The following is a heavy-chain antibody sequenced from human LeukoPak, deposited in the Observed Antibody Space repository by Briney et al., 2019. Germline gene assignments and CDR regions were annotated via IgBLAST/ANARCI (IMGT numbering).Heavy chain of an antibody. CDR2: IYYSGST. CDR3: ARGNPAAAGTRYYYGMDV. CDR1: GGSISSGGYY. D-gene: IGHD6-13*01. V-gene: IGHV4-31*03. Sequence: PSETLSLTCTVSGGSISSGGYYWSWIRQHPGKGLEWIGYIYYSGSTYYNPSLKSRVTISLDTSKNQFSLKLSSVTAADTAVYYCARGNPAAAGTRYYYGMDVWGQGTTVTVSS. J-gene: IGHJ6*02.